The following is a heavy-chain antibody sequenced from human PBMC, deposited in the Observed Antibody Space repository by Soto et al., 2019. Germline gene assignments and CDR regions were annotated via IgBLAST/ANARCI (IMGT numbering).Heavy chain of an antibody. CDR1: GGTFSSCA. CDR2: IIPIFGTA. CDR3: ARDKDSSGSYYFDY. D-gene: IGHD3-22*01. V-gene: IGHV1-69*13. J-gene: IGHJ4*02. Sequence: SVKVSCKASGGTFSSCAISWVRQAPGQGLEWMGGIIPIFGTANYAQKFQGRVTITADESTSTAYMELSSLRSEDTAVYYCARDKDSSGSYYFDYWGQGTLVTVSS.